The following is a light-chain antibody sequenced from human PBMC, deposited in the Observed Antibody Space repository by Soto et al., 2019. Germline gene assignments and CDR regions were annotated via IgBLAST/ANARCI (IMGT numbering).Light chain of an antibody. CDR1: QSVISS. J-gene: IGKJ4*01. Sequence: EIVLTQSPATLSLSPGERATVSCRASQSVISSLAWYQQKPGQAPRLLISDAFNRASGIPDRFSGSGSGTDFTLSISSLEPEDFALYYCQQRDKWPLTFGGGTKVEIK. CDR2: DAF. V-gene: IGKV3-11*01. CDR3: QQRDKWPLT.